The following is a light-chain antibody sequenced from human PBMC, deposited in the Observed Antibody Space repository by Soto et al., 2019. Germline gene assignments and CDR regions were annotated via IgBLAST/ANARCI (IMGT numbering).Light chain of an antibody. V-gene: IGKV1-39*01. J-gene: IGKJ1*01. Sequence: DIQMTQSPSSLSASVGDRVTLTCRASQSISTYLHWYQQTPGKAPKLLIYSASTLQSGVPSRFSVSGSGTDFTLTISSLQPEDFATYYCQQSYSSPRTFGQGTKVDIK. CDR1: QSISTY. CDR3: QQSYSSPRT. CDR2: SAS.